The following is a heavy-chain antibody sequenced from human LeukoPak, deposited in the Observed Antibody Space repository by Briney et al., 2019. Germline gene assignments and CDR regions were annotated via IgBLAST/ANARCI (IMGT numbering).Heavy chain of an antibody. D-gene: IGHD3-16*02. CDR2: ISGSGGST. CDR1: GFTFSSYA. J-gene: IGHJ5*02. Sequence: GGSLRLSCAASGFTFSSYAMSWVRQAPGKGLEWVSAISGSGGSTYYADSVKGRSTISRDNSKNTLYLQMNSLRAEDTAVYYCAKDKSDYVWGSYRQINWFDPWGQGTLVTVSS. V-gene: IGHV3-23*01. CDR3: AKDKSDYVWGSYRQINWFDP.